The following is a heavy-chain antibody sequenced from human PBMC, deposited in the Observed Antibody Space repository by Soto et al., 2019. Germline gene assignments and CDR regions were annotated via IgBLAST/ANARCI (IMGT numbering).Heavy chain of an antibody. Sequence: GGSLRLSCAASGFSFGDHYMTWIRQAPGKGLEWLSYISSSGTTKYYADSVKGRFTVSRDNAKNSLYLQMNSLRAEDTAVYYCASEPSYYASEYWGLGTLVTVSS. D-gene: IGHD3-10*01. J-gene: IGHJ4*02. CDR3: ASEPSYYASEY. CDR1: GFSFGDHY. V-gene: IGHV3-11*01. CDR2: ISSSGTTK.